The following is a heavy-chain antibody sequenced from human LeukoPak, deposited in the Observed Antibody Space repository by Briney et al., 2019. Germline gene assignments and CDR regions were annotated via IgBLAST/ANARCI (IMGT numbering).Heavy chain of an antibody. CDR1: GGSFSGYY. V-gene: IGHV4-34*01. Sequence: SETLSLTCAVYGGSFSGYYWSWIRQPPGKGLEWIGEINHSGSTNYNPSLKSRVTISVDTSKNQFSLKLSSVTAADTAVYYCARVYKSSWYLNWFDPWGQGTLVTVSS. J-gene: IGHJ5*02. CDR3: ARVYKSSWYLNWFDP. D-gene: IGHD6-13*01. CDR2: INHSGST.